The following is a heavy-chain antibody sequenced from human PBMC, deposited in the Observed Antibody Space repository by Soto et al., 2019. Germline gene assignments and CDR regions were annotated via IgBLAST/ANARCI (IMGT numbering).Heavy chain of an antibody. Sequence: GASVKVSCKASGYTFTSYAIHWVRQAPGQRLEWLGWINAGNGNTKYSQNFQGRVTITRDTSANTAYMELSSLRSEDTAVYYCARDLFTMIVVGVFDYWGQGALVTVSS. CDR2: INAGNGNT. CDR1: GYTFTSYA. V-gene: IGHV1-3*01. CDR3: ARDLFTMIVVGVFDY. J-gene: IGHJ4*02. D-gene: IGHD3-22*01.